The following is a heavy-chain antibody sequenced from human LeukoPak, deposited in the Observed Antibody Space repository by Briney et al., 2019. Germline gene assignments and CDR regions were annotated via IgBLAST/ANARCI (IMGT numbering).Heavy chain of an antibody. Sequence: ASVRVSCKTSGYTFRDYEINWVRQAPGLGLEWVAWIHDNSGKAGSAQKFQGRVTLTRDTSTETAFMELSGLTSDDSATYFCARGHYGGNRYFDNWGQGTLVTVSS. D-gene: IGHD4-23*01. CDR1: GYTFRDYE. J-gene: IGHJ4*02. V-gene: IGHV1-8*01. CDR2: IHDNSGKA. CDR3: ARGHYGGNRYFDN.